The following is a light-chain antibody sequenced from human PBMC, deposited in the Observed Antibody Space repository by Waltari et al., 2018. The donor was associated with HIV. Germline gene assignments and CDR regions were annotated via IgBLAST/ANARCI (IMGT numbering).Light chain of an antibody. CDR1: SSDIGGYDC. CDR3: TSYTSTSTVAL. J-gene: IGLJ2*01. CDR2: AVS. V-gene: IGLV2-14*03. Sequence: QSALPQPASVSGSPAHSLPIPCTGPSSDIGGYDCVSCYQQYPGKAPKLMIYAVSTRPPGGSSRFSGSKSGNTASLPISGLQAEDEADYYCTSYTSTSTVALFGGGTKLTVL.